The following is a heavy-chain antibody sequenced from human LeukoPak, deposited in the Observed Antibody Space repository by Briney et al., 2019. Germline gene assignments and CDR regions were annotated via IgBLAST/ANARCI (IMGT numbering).Heavy chain of an antibody. J-gene: IGHJ5*02. CDR2: IYYSGST. D-gene: IGHD3-10*01. CDR1: GGSISSYY. Sequence: PSETLSLTCTVSGGSISSYYWSWIRQPPGKGLEWIGYIYYSGSTNYNPSLKSRVTISVDTSKNQFSLKLSSVTAADTAVYYCARGDRITMVRGVILGWFDPWGQGTLVTVSS. CDR3: ARGDRITMVRGVILGWFDP. V-gene: IGHV4-59*12.